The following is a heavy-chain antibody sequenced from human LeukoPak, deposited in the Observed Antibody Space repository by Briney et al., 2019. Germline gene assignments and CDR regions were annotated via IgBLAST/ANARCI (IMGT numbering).Heavy chain of an antibody. Sequence: ASVKVSRKASGDTFTSYYMHWVRQAPGQGLEWMGIINPSGGTTNYAQMFQGRVTMTRDMSTSTVYMELSSLRSEDTAVYYCAKTPKPVAITMLRGVRSFYHYMDAWGKGTTVTISS. CDR2: INPSGGTT. D-gene: IGHD3-10*01. J-gene: IGHJ6*03. CDR3: AKTPKPVAITMLRGVRSFYHYMDA. CDR1: GDTFTSYY. V-gene: IGHV1-46*01.